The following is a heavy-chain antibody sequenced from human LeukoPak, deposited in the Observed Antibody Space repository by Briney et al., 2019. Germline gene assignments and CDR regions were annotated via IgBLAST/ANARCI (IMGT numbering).Heavy chain of an antibody. CDR3: ARSLYGDYFDY. Sequence: PGGSLRLSCAASGFTFSSYAMSWVRQAPGKGLEWVSAISGSGGSTYYADSVKGRFTISRDNSKNTLYLHMNNLRAEDTAVYYCARSLYGDYFDYWGQGTLVTVSS. V-gene: IGHV3-23*01. J-gene: IGHJ4*02. D-gene: IGHD4-17*01. CDR2: ISGSGGST. CDR1: GFTFSSYA.